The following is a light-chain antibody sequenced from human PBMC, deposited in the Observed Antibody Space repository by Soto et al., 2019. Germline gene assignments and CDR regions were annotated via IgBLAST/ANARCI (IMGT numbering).Light chain of an antibody. Sequence: DTQMTQSPSSLSASVGDRVTITCRASQGISKYLAWYHQKPGKVPKLLIYAASTLQSGVPSRFSGSGSGTDFTLTISSLQPEDVATYYCQTYNSAPFTFGPGTKVDIK. J-gene: IGKJ3*01. CDR2: AAS. CDR1: QGISKY. V-gene: IGKV1-27*01. CDR3: QTYNSAPFT.